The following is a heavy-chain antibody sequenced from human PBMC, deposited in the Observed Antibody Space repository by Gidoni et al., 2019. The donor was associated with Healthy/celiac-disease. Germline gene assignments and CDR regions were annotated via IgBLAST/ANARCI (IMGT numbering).Heavy chain of an antibody. CDR2: INHSGST. D-gene: IGHD3-3*01. Sequence: QVQLQQWGAGLLKPSETLSLTCAVYGWSFSGYYWSWIRQPPGKGLEWIGEINHSGSTNYNPSLKSRVTISVDTSKNQFSLKLSSVTAADTAVYYCARREPYYDFWSGYYTEDYWGQGTLVTVSS. V-gene: IGHV4-34*01. CDR1: GWSFSGYY. J-gene: IGHJ4*01. CDR3: ARREPYYDFWSGYYTEDY.